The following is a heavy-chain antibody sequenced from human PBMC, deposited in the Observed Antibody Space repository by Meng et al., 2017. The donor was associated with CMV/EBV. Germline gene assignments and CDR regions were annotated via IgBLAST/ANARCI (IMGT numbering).Heavy chain of an antibody. V-gene: IGHV4-59*01. CDR3: ARHYSGWSYYFDH. J-gene: IGHJ4*02. CDR2: IYYSGST. CDR1: GGSISSYY. D-gene: IGHD6-19*01. Sequence: SETLSLTCIVSGGSISSYYWSWIRQPPGKGLEWIGYIYYSGSTNYNPSLKSRVTISVDTSKNQFSLKLSSVTAAGTAVYYCARHYSGWSYYFDHWGQGTLVTVSS.